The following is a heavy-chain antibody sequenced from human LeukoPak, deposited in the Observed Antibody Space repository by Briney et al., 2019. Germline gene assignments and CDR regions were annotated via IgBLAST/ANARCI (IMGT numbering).Heavy chain of an antibody. CDR3: ARGFTTVVTPLDY. CDR1: GFTFSSYG. V-gene: IGHV3-30*03. D-gene: IGHD4-23*01. CDR2: ISYDGSNK. J-gene: IGHJ4*02. Sequence: PGRSLRLSCAASGFTFSSYGMHWVRQAPGKGLEWVAVISYDGSNKYYADSVKGRFTISRDNSKNTLYLQMNSPRAEDTAVYYCARGFTTVVTPLDYWGQGTLVTVSS.